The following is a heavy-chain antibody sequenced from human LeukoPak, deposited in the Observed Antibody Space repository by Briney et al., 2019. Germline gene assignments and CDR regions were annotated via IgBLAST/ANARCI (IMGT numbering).Heavy chain of an antibody. V-gene: IGHV4-34*01. CDR1: GGSFSGYY. D-gene: IGHD3-22*01. J-gene: IGHJ4*02. CDR2: INHSGST. CDR3: ARGQTYYYDSSGYSESPLSFDY. Sequence: SETLSLTCAVYGGSFSGYYWSWIRQPPGKGLEWIGEINHSGSTNYNPSLKSRVTISVDTSKNQFSLKLSSVTAADTAVYYCARGQTYYYDSSGYSESPLSFDYWGQGTLVAVSS.